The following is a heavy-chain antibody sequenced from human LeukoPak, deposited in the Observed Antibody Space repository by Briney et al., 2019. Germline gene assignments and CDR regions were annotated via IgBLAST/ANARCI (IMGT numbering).Heavy chain of an antibody. CDR1: GFTFSSYN. CDR3: ASPFYSNYDPFDY. D-gene: IGHD4-11*01. CDR2: ITSSNYI. Sequence: GGSLGLSCAASGFTFSSYNMNWVRQAPGKGLEWVSSITSSNYIYYADSVKGRFSISRDNAKNSQYLQMNSLRAEDTAVYYCASPFYSNYDPFDYWGQGTLVTVSS. V-gene: IGHV3-21*01. J-gene: IGHJ4*02.